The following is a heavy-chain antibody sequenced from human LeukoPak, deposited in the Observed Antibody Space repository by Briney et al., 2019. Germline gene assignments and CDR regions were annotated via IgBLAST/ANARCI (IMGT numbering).Heavy chain of an antibody. CDR3: ARAIKAVAGTFHRDYYFDY. D-gene: IGHD6-19*01. CDR1: GFTFSSYA. V-gene: IGHV3-30*04. Sequence: GGSLRLSCAASGFTFSSYAMHWVRQAPGKGLEWVAVISYDGSNKYYADSVRGRFTISRDNSKNTMYLQMNSLRAEDTAVYYCARAIKAVAGTFHRDYYFDYWGQGTLVTVSS. J-gene: IGHJ4*02. CDR2: ISYDGSNK.